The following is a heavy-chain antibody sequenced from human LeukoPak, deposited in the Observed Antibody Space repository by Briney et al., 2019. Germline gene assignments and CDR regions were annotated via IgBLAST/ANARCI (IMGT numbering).Heavy chain of an antibody. CDR2: ISGGGEST. V-gene: IGHV3-48*03. CDR1: GLTFRSYE. CDR3: ARRSGRRYEY. D-gene: IGHD5-24*01. Sequence: GGSPRLSCAATGLTFRSYEMNWVRHAPGRGMKWVSHISGGGESTVYPDAVKGRFIISRDNTKNSLYLQMNSLRVEDTGVYYCARRSGRRYEYWGQGVLVTVSP. J-gene: IGHJ4*02.